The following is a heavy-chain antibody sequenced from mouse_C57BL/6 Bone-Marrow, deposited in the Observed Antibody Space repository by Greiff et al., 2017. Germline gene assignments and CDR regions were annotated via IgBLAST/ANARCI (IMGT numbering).Heavy chain of an antibody. CDR2: ISDGGSYT. V-gene: IGHV5-4*01. D-gene: IGHD2-1*01. CDR1: GFTFSSYA. J-gene: IGHJ3*01. Sequence: EVQLVESGGGLVKPGGSLKLSCAASGFTFSSYAMSWVRQTPEKRLEWVATISDGGSYTYYPDNVKGRFTISRDNAKNNLYLQMSHLKSEDTAMYYCASVTILYPFAYWGQGTLVTVSA. CDR3: ASVTILYPFAY.